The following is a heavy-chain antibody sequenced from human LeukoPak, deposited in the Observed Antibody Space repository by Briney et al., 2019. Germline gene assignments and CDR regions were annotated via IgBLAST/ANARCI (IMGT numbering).Heavy chain of an antibody. D-gene: IGHD3-22*01. CDR3: ARVRRESSGYPNYSDY. Sequence: KPSETLSLTCTVSGGSISTYYWSWIRQPPGKGLEWIGYIYYSGSTNYSPSLKSRVTISVDTSENQFSLKLSSVTAADTAVYFCARVRRESSGYPNYSDYWGQGTLVTVSS. CDR1: GGSISTYY. CDR2: IYYSGST. V-gene: IGHV4-59*01. J-gene: IGHJ4*02.